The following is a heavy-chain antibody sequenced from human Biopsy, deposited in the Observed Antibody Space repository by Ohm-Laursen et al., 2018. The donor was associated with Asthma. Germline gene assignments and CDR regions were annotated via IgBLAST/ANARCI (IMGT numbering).Heavy chain of an antibody. CDR2: IIPMYGVP. Sequence: GASVKVSCKVSGGTFRTYAFNWVRQAPGQGLEWMGGIIPMYGVPKVAQKFQGRVTITADESTSTAYMEMSSLRSEGTAVYYCARVDAIMISGDFYFYSGFDLWGQGTTATVSS. CDR1: GGTFRTYA. V-gene: IGHV1-69*13. J-gene: IGHJ6*02. CDR3: ARVDAIMISGDFYFYSGFDL. D-gene: IGHD3-16*01.